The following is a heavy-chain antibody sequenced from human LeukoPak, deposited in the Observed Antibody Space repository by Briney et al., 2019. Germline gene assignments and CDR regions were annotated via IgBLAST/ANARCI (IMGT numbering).Heavy chain of an antibody. CDR2: IKQDGSEK. J-gene: IGHJ4*02. CDR3: AKDPINWNSSASLTLFDY. CDR1: GFTFSSYW. Sequence: GGSLRLSCAASGFTFSSYWMSWVRQAPGKGLEWVANIKQDGSEKYYVDSVKGRFTISRDNAKNSLYLQMNSLRAEDTAVYYCAKDPINWNSSASLTLFDYWGQGTLVTVSS. V-gene: IGHV3-7*03. D-gene: IGHD1-1*01.